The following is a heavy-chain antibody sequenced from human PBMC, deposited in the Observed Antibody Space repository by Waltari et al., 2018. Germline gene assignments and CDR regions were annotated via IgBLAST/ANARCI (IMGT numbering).Heavy chain of an antibody. V-gene: IGHV1-8*02. CDR1: GYTFTSSD. CDR2: MNPNSGNT. Sequence: QVQLVQSGAEVKKPGASVKVSCKASGYTFTSSDINWVRQATGQGIEWMGWMNPNSGNTGYAQKFQGRLTLTRNTSISTAYMELSSLRSEDTAVYYCARGWAYCGGDCYSGWGQGTLVTVSS. D-gene: IGHD2-21*02. CDR3: ARGWAYCGGDCYSG. J-gene: IGHJ4*02.